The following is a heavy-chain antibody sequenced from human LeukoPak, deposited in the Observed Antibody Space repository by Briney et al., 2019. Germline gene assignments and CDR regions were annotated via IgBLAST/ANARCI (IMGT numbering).Heavy chain of an antibody. CDR3: TTSSGWYSLNY. D-gene: IGHD1-26*01. Sequence: PSETLSLTCTVSGGSISSYYWNWIRQPPGKGLEWIGYIYYSGSTNYNPSLKSRVTISKDNSKNQFSLKLNSVTAADTAVYYCTTSSGWYSLNYWGQGVLITVSS. CDR2: IYYSGST. CDR1: GGSISSYY. J-gene: IGHJ4*02. V-gene: IGHV4-59*12.